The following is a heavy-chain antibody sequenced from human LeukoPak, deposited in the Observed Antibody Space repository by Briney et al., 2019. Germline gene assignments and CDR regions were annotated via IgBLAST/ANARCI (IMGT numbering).Heavy chain of an antibody. J-gene: IGHJ6*03. Sequence: GGSLRLSCAASGFAFSSFAMGWVRQSPGKGLEWLSTINGGGNTTFYSDSVKGRFTISRDNSKNTLYLHMDSLRPGDTATYYCTKELHVAVAVADYYYFYMDVWGRGTAVTVSS. CDR2: INGGGNTT. V-gene: IGHV3-23*01. D-gene: IGHD6-19*01. CDR1: GFAFSSFA. CDR3: TKELHVAVAVADYYYFYMDV.